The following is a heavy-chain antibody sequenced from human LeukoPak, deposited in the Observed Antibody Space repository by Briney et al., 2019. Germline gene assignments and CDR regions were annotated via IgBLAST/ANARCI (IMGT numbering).Heavy chain of an antibody. Sequence: SETLSLTCAVYGGSFSGYYWSRIRQPPGKGLEWIGEINHSGSTNYNPSLKSRVTISVDTSKNQFSLKLSSVTAADTAVYYCARGRGYSYGYVHYFDYWGQGTLVTVSS. CDR1: GGSFSGYY. D-gene: IGHD5-18*01. CDR3: ARGRGYSYGYVHYFDY. V-gene: IGHV4-34*01. CDR2: INHSGST. J-gene: IGHJ4*02.